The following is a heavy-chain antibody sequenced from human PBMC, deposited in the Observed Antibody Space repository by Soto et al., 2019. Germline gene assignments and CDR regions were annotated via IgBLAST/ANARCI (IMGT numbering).Heavy chain of an antibody. Sequence: SETLSLTCTVSGGSISSSSYYWGWIRQPPGKGLEWIGSIYYSGSTYYNPSLKSRVTISVDTSKNQFSLKLSSVTAADTAVYYCARHGWSSSRGFDPWGQGTLVTVSS. CDR1: GGSISSSSYY. CDR3: ARHGWSSSRGFDP. V-gene: IGHV4-39*01. D-gene: IGHD6-13*01. J-gene: IGHJ5*02. CDR2: IYYSGST.